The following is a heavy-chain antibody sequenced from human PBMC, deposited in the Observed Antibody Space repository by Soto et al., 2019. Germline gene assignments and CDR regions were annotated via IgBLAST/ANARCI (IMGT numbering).Heavy chain of an antibody. J-gene: IGHJ3*02. V-gene: IGHV1-58*01. Sequence: SVKVSCKASGFTFTSSAVQWMRQARGQRLEWIGWIVVGSGNTNYAQKFQERVTITRDMSTSTAYMELSSLRSEDTAVYYCAACSSGCCYASFIYAFDIWGQGTMVTVSS. CDR2: IVVGSGNT. CDR1: GFTFTSSA. CDR3: AACSSGCCYASFIYAFDI. D-gene: IGHD3-22*01.